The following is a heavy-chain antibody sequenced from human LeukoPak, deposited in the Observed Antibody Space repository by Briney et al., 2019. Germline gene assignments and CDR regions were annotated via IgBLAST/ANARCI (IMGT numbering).Heavy chain of an antibody. J-gene: IGHJ6*03. CDR3: ARHGRYSYGYGAWYYYYYMDV. D-gene: IGHD5-18*01. Sequence: SETLSLTCVVSGYSISSDYYWGWIRQPPGKGLEWIGSIHHSGKTYYNPSLRSRVTISVDTSKNQFSVKLSSVTAADTAVYYCARHGRYSYGYGAWYYYYYMDVWGKGTTVTVSS. CDR1: GYSISSDYY. V-gene: IGHV4-38-2*01. CDR2: IHHSGKT.